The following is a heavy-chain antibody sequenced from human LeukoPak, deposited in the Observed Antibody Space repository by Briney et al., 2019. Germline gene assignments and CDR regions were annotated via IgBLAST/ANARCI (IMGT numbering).Heavy chain of an antibody. D-gene: IGHD6-19*01. V-gene: IGHV1-69*13. Sequence: ASVKVSCKASGGTFSSYAISWVRQAPGQGLEWMGGIIPIFGTANYAQKFQGRVTITADESTSTAYMELSSLRSEDTAVYYCARDERIAVAGPTWAFDIWGQGTMVTVSS. CDR1: GGTFSSYA. CDR3: ARDERIAVAGPTWAFDI. J-gene: IGHJ3*02. CDR2: IIPIFGTA.